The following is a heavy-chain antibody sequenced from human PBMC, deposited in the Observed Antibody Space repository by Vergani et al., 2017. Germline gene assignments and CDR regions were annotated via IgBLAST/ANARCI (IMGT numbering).Heavy chain of an antibody. D-gene: IGHD1-26*01. Sequence: QLQLQESGPGLAKPSETLSPTGTVSGGSISSGRYFWGWIRQPPGKGLEWIGSIYYTGTTHYNPSLKSRVTISIDTSKNQFFLMLSSVAAADTAVYYCARTFSGNYLYFFDYWGQGTLVTVSS. CDR1: GGSISSGRYF. J-gene: IGHJ4*02. V-gene: IGHV4-39*01. CDR3: ARTFSGNYLYFFDY. CDR2: IYYTGTT.